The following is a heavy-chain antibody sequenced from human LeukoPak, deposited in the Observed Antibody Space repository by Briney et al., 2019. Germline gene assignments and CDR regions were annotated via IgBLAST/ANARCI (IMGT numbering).Heavy chain of an antibody. Sequence: ASLKVSCKASGYTFTSYVISCVRQAPGQGLEWMGWISASNGNTNYAQKLPGRVTITTDTSTSTAYRELRSLRSDDPAVSYCARDLNPFSSGYYKDYWGQGTLVTVSS. CDR3: ARDLNPFSSGYYKDY. J-gene: IGHJ4*02. D-gene: IGHD3-22*01. CDR1: GYTFTSYV. CDR2: ISASNGNT. V-gene: IGHV1-18*01.